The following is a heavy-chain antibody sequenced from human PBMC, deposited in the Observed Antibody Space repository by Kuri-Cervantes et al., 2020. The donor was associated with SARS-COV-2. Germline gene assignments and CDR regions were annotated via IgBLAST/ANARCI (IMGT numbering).Heavy chain of an antibody. CDR1: GGSISSYY. CDR3: ARVAAPAGDCSGGSCYHSGFFWFDP. J-gene: IGHJ5*02. CDR2: IYYSGST. D-gene: IGHD2-15*01. Sequence: GSLRLSCTVSGGSISSYYWSWIRQPPGKGLEWIGYIYYSGSTNYNPSLKSRVTISVDTSKNQFSLQLNSVTPEDTAVYYCARVAAPAGDCSGGSCYHSGFFWFDPWGQGTLVTVSS. V-gene: IGHV4-59*12.